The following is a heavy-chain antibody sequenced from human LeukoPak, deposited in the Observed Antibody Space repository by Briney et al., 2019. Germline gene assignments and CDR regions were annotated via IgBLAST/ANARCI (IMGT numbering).Heavy chain of an antibody. CDR1: GGSISSYY. D-gene: IGHD6-19*01. Sequence: SETLSLTCTVSGGSISSYYWSWIRQPPGKGLEWIGYIYYSGSTNYNPSLKSRVTISVDTSKNQFSLKLSSVTAADTAVYYCARHTRGLAVAGRSAWFDPWGQGTLVTVSS. J-gene: IGHJ5*02. CDR3: ARHTRGLAVAGRSAWFDP. CDR2: IYYSGST. V-gene: IGHV4-59*08.